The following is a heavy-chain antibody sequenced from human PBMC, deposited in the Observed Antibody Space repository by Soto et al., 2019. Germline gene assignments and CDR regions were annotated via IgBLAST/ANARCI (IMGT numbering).Heavy chain of an antibody. J-gene: IGHJ5*02. Sequence: PGGSLRLSCAASGFTFSSYGMHWVRQAPGKGLEWVAVIWYDGSNKYYADSVKGRFTISRDNSKNTLYLQMNSLRAEDTAVYYCARARVNWNYVDWFDPWGQGTLVTVSS. CDR2: IWYDGSNK. D-gene: IGHD1-7*01. CDR3: ARARVNWNYVDWFDP. V-gene: IGHV3-33*01. CDR1: GFTFSSYG.